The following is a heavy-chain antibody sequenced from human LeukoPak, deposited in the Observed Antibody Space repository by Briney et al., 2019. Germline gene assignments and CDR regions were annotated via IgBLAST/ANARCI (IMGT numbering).Heavy chain of an antibody. J-gene: IGHJ4*02. V-gene: IGHV1-69*05. CDR2: IIPIFGTA. CDR1: GGTFSSYA. D-gene: IGHD4-17*01. CDR3: ARDHHGDYGLDY. Sequence: ASVKVSCKAPGGTFSSYAISWVRQAPGQGLEWMGGIIPIFGTANYAQKFQGRVTITTDESTSTAYMELSSLRSDDTAVYYCARDHHGDYGLDYWGQGTLVTVSS.